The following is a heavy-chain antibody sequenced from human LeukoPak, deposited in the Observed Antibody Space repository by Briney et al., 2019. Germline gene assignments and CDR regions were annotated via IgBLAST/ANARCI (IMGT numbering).Heavy chain of an antibody. CDR3: ARGNYDSSGYLSAFDI. D-gene: IGHD3-22*01. Sequence: GASVKVSCKASGGTFSSYAISWVRQAPGQGLEWMGGIIPIFGTANYAQKFQGRVTITADESTSTAYMELSSLRSEDMAVYYCARGNYDSSGYLSAFDIWGQGTMVTVSS. CDR2: IIPIFGTA. V-gene: IGHV1-69*13. CDR1: GGTFSSYA. J-gene: IGHJ3*02.